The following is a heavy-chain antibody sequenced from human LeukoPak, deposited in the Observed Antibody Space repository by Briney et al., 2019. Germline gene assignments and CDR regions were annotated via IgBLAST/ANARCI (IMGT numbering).Heavy chain of an antibody. V-gene: IGHV3-7*01. J-gene: IGHJ1*01. CDR1: GFTFNTYW. Sequence: GGSLRLSCTASGFTFNTYWMSWVGQAPGKGPEWVAHINVDGSEKNYGDSVKGRITISRDNAKNSVYWQLNSLTAKDTAPYDCARDKVSGAWKASLFHHWGEGSLVTVSS. CDR3: ARDKVSGAWKASLFHH. CDR2: INVDGSEK. D-gene: IGHD1-1*01.